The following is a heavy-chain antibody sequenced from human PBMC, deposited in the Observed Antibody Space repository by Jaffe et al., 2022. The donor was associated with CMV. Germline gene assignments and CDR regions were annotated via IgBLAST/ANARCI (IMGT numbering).Heavy chain of an antibody. CDR2: IDPSDSYT. J-gene: IGHJ5*02. Sequence: EVQLVQSGAEVKKPGESLRISCKGSGYSFTSYWISWVRQMPGKGLEWMGRIDPSDSYTNYSPSFQGHVTISADKSISTAYLQWSSLKASDTAMYYCARHGLYCSSTSCYEGWFDPWGQGTLVTVSS. V-gene: IGHV5-10-1*03. D-gene: IGHD2-2*01. CDR3: ARHGLYCSSTSCYEGWFDP. CDR1: GYSFTSYW.